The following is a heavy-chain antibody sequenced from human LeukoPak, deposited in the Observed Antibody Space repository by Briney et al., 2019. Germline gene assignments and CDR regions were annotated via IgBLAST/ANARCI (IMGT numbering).Heavy chain of an antibody. Sequence: PGGSLRLSCAASGFTFSSYAMSWVRQAPGKGLEWVSAISGSGGSTYYADSVKGRFTIPRDNSKNTLYLQMNSLRAEDTAVYYCAALGATTSYYYMDVWGKGTTVTVSS. J-gene: IGHJ6*03. D-gene: IGHD1-26*01. CDR1: GFTFSSYA. CDR2: ISGSGGST. CDR3: AALGATTSYYYMDV. V-gene: IGHV3-23*01.